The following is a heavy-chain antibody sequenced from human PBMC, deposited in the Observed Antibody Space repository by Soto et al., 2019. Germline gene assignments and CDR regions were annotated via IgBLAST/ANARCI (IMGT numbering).Heavy chain of an antibody. J-gene: IGHJ4*02. CDR1: GFTFSSCA. CDR2: VTHDGTLY. D-gene: IGHD2-8*02. Sequence: GGSLRLCCVASGFTFSSCAMHWVRQVPGKGLEWLAVVTHDGTLYPYADSVKGRFSISRDNSRKTLYLQMNGLRPQDTAVYYRVKDRSDTWSFDYWGQGTLVTVSS. V-gene: IGHV3-30*18. CDR3: VKDRSDTWSFDY.